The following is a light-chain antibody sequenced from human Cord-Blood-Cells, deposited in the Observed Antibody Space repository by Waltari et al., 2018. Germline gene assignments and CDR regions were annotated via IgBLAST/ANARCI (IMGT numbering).Light chain of an antibody. J-gene: IGLJ3*02. CDR1: SGDVGGYNF. V-gene: IGLV2-8*01. CDR2: EVS. Sequence: QSALPQPPSASGSTGQSLTISCTPTSGDVGGYNFVPWYQQHPGKSPKLMIYEVSKRPSGVPDRFSGSKSGNTASLTVSGLQAEDEADYYCSSYAGSNNLVFGGGTKLTVL. CDR3: SSYAGSNNLV.